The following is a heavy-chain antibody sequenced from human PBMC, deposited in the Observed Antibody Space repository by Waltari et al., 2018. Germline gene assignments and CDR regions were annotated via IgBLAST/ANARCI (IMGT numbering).Heavy chain of an antibody. D-gene: IGHD3-3*01. Sequence: QVQLVESGGGVVQSGRSLRLSCVGSGFTFTNHGMNWVRQAPGKGLEGGAVIWYDGSNKNYVDSVKGRFTISRDNSKNTMYLEMNRLRAEDTAVYFCARGDGGSGLGASDIWGLGTMVTVSS. CDR3: ARGDGGSGLGASDI. CDR2: IWYDGSNK. CDR1: GFTFTNHG. J-gene: IGHJ3*02. V-gene: IGHV3-33*01.